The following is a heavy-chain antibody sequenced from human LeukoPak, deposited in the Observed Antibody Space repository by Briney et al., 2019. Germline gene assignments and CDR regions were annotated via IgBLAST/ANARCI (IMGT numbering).Heavy chain of an antibody. J-gene: IGHJ4*02. CDR2: IYYSGST. CDR3: ASTNTVTNSYFDY. CDR1: GGSISSSSYY. D-gene: IGHD4-17*01. Sequence: SSETLSLTCTVSGGSISSSSYYWGWIRQPPGKGLEWIGSIYYSGSTYYNPSLKSRVTISVDTSKNQFSLKLSSVTAADTAVYYCASTNTVTNSYFDYWGQGTLVTVSS. V-gene: IGHV4-39*01.